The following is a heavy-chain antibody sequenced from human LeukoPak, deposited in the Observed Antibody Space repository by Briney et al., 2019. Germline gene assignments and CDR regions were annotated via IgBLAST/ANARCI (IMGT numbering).Heavy chain of an antibody. CDR2: IADDGRDK. CDR3: AKDSALSAASYYFDY. CDR1: GSTFSRNG. Sequence: GRSLRLSCAASGSTFSRNGMHWVRQAPGKGLEWVAVIADDGRDKHHADSVKGRFTISRDNSKNTLHLQMNSLRAEDTAVYYCAKDSALSAASYYFDYWGQGTLVTVSS. J-gene: IGHJ4*02. V-gene: IGHV3-30*18. D-gene: IGHD6-13*01.